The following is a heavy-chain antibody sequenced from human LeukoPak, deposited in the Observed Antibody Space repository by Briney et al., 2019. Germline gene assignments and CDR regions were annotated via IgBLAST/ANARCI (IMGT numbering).Heavy chain of an antibody. CDR1: GDSINSYY. Sequence: SETLSLTCTVSGDSINSYYWSWIRQPAGRGLEWIGRISSSGSTNYNPSLKSRVTMSVDTSKNQFSLKLSSVTAADTAVYYCARDFLAVVVPAAMGAGWFDPWGQGTLVAVSS. V-gene: IGHV4-4*07. D-gene: IGHD2-2*01. CDR3: ARDFLAVVVPAAMGAGWFDP. J-gene: IGHJ5*02. CDR2: ISSSGST.